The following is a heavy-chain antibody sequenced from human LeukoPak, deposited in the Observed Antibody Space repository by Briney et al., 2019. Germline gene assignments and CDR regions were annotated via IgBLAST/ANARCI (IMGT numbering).Heavy chain of an antibody. J-gene: IGHJ4*02. CDR2: ISGSGSST. D-gene: IGHD5-18*01. CDR3: AKAAGRGYNYGDYFDH. Sequence: GSLRLSCAASGFTFSSHAMSWVRQAPGRGLEWVSAISGSGSSTYYADSVKGRFTISRDNSKNTLYLQMNSLRAEDTAVYYCAKAAGRGYNYGDYFDHWGQGTLVTVSS. CDR1: GFTFSSHA. V-gene: IGHV3-23*01.